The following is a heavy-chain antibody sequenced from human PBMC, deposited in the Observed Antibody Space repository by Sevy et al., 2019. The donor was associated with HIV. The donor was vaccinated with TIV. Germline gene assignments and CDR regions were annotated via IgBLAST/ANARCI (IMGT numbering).Heavy chain of an antibody. Sequence: SETLSLTCTVSGGSISSYYWSWIRQPPGKGLEWIGYTYYSGSTNYNPSLKSRVTISVDTSKNQFSLKLSSVTAADTAVYYCARGDGRYSSGWYGYYFDYWGQGTLVTVSS. V-gene: IGHV4-59*01. D-gene: IGHD6-19*01. J-gene: IGHJ4*02. CDR3: ARGDGRYSSGWYGYYFDY. CDR1: GGSISSYY. CDR2: TYYSGST.